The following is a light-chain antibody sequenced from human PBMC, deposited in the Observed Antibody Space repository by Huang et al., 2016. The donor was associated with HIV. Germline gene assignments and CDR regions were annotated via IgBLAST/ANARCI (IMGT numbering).Light chain of an antibody. V-gene: IGKV3-20*01. CDR2: GSS. CDR1: QSVSNNY. J-gene: IGKJ3*01. Sequence: EIVLTQSPGTLSLSPGERATLSCRASQSVSNNYLTWDQQKPGQAPGILIYGSSSRASGFPERFSGRGCGTDFTLTISRLEPEDFAVYCCQRYGSSPFTFGPGTRVDIK. CDR3: QRYGSSPFT.